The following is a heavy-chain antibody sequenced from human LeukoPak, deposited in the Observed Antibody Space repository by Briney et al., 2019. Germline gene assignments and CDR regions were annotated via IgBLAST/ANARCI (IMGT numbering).Heavy chain of an antibody. J-gene: IGHJ5*02. CDR1: RGSISFYY. CDR3: ARDNQGNGDYLRYNWFDP. V-gene: IGHV4-4*07. Sequence: SETLSLTCTVSRGSISFYYWSWIRQPAGKGLEWIGRIYTSGNTNYNPSLKSRVTMSVNTSKNQFSLKLSSVTAADTAVYYCARDNQGNGDYLRYNWFDPWGQGTLVTVSS. CDR2: IYTSGNT. D-gene: IGHD4-17*01.